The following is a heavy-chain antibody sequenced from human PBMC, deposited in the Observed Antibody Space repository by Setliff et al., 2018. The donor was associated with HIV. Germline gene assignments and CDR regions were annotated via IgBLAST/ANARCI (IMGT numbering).Heavy chain of an antibody. V-gene: IGHV1-46*01. CDR2: INPSSGST. D-gene: IGHD3-10*01. Sequence: ASVKVSCKASGYTFTSYYMHWVRQAPGQGLEWMGIINPSSGSTTYAQKFQGRVTMARDTSTSTVYMELSSLRSDDTAVYYCARGGYYSGSGMNYHYYGLDVWGQGTTVTAP. CDR1: GYTFTSYY. J-gene: IGHJ6*02. CDR3: ARGGYYSGSGMNYHYYGLDV.